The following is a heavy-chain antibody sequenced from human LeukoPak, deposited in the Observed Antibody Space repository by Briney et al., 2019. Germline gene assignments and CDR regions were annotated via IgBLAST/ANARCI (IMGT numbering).Heavy chain of an antibody. D-gene: IGHD6-19*01. J-gene: IGHJ4*02. V-gene: IGHV3-23*01. Sequence: GGSLRLSCAASGFTFNRNAISWVRQAPGKGLEWVSTIGGSGDKTFYADSVKGRFTISRDNSKNMVHLQMNSLTGEDTALYYCAKTTTGYSSGRYPGWPVDNWGQGTLVTVSS. CDR2: IGGSGDKT. CDR1: GFTFNRNA. CDR3: AKTTTGYSSGRYPGWPVDN.